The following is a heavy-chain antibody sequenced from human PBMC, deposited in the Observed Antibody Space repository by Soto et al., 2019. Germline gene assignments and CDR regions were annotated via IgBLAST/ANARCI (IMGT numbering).Heavy chain of an antibody. CDR3: ARYWGSSVWFNWFDP. Sequence: QVQLVESGGGVVQPGRSLRLSCAASGFTFNNYGMHWVRQAPGKGLEWVAILSHDGTITYYGDSVRGRFTVSRDESKNTLYLQMNSLRPEDTAVYYCARYWGSSVWFNWFDPGVQGTLVTVSS. J-gene: IGHJ5*02. D-gene: IGHD6-19*01. CDR2: LSHDGTIT. V-gene: IGHV3-30*03. CDR1: GFTFNNYG.